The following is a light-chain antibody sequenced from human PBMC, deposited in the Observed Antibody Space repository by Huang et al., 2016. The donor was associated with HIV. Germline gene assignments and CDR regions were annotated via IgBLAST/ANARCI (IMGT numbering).Light chain of an antibody. J-gene: IGKJ4*01. V-gene: IGKV1-39*01. CDR1: QSIDTS. CDR3: QQSYSTPLT. CDR2: AAS. Sequence: DIQMTQSPSSLSASVGDRVTITCRASQSIDTSLHWYQQKPGKAPKRLIYAASILQSGVPSRFSGSGSGTDFTLTISSLQPEDFATFYCQQSYSTPLTFGGGTKVEIK.